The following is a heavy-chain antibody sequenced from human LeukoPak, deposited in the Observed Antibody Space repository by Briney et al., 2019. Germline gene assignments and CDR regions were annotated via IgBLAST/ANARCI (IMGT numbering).Heavy chain of an antibody. CDR2: IYFSGGT. Sequence: SETLSLTCTVTGGSISRYYWSWIRQPPGKGLEWIGYIYFSGGTKYNPSLKSRVTILADTSKNEYSLKLSPVTAAGTAVYYCARAPRDYDSGYFDYWGQGTLVTVSS. CDR3: ARAPRDYDSGYFDY. D-gene: IGHD3-22*01. V-gene: IGHV4-59*01. CDR1: GGSISRYY. J-gene: IGHJ4*02.